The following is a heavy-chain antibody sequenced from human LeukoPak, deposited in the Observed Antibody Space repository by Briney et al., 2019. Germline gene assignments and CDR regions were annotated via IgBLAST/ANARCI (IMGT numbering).Heavy chain of an antibody. Sequence: SETLSLTCTVSGGSISSYYWSWIRQPAGKGLEWIGRIYTSGSTNYNPSLKSRVTMSVDTSKNQFSLKLSSVTAADTAVYYCSGGRYYDFWSGYSFNWFDPWGQGTLVTVSS. D-gene: IGHD3-3*01. V-gene: IGHV4-4*07. CDR2: IYTSGST. CDR3: SGGRYYDFWSGYSFNWFDP. CDR1: GGSISSYY. J-gene: IGHJ5*02.